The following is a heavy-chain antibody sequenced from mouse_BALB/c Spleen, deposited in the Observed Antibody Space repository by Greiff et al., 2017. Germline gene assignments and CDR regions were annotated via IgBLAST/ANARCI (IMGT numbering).Heavy chain of an antibody. CDR1: GYTFTSYN. J-gene: IGHJ4*01. V-gene: IGHV1-12*01. CDR2: IYPGNGDT. D-gene: IGHD1-1*01. Sequence: QVQLQQPGAELVKPGASVKMSCKASGYTFTSYNMHWVKQTPGQGLEWIGAIYPGNGDTSYNQKFKGKATLTADKSSSTAYMQLSSLTSEDSAVYYCAREGTTVGYAMDYWGQGTSVTVSS. CDR3: AREGTTVGYAMDY.